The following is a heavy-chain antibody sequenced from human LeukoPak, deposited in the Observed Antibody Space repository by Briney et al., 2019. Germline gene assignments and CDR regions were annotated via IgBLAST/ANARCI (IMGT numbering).Heavy chain of an antibody. CDR1: GGTFSSYA. V-gene: IGHV1-69*13. D-gene: IGHD2-2*01. Sequence: SVKVSCKASGGTFSSYAISWVRQAPGQGLGWMGGIIPIFGTANYAQKFQGRVTITADESTSTAYMELSSLRSEDTAVYYCAQGGYQLLYKDYYYYYYMDVWGKGTTVTVSS. CDR2: IIPIFGTA. J-gene: IGHJ6*03. CDR3: AQGGYQLLYKDYYYYYYMDV.